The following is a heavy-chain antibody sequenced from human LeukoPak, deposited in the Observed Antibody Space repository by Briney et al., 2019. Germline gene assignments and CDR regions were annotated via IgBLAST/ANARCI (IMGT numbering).Heavy chain of an antibody. D-gene: IGHD4-11*01. Sequence: PSETLSLTCAVYGGSFTGNYWRWIRQPPGKGLEWIGEINHSGSTKYNPSLKSRVTMSVDASTNQFFLRLTSVTAADTAVYYCAREDYSNFYWGQGTLVTVSS. CDR3: AREDYSNFY. CDR1: GGSFTGNY. J-gene: IGHJ4*02. CDR2: INHSGST. V-gene: IGHV4-34*01.